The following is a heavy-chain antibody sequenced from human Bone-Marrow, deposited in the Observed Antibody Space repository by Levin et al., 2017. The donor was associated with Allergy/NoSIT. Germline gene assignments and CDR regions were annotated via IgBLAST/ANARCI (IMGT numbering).Heavy chain of an antibody. CDR1: GFTFTTYK. CDR2: ISRDSNNI. V-gene: IGHV3-21*04. Sequence: GGSLRLSCAASGFTFTTYKMNWVRQAPGKGLEWISSISRDSNNIYYADSLKGRFTVSRDNGKGLLYLQLNSLRVEDTAVYYCARVMDTAMVTDYGMDVWGQGTTVTVSS. D-gene: IGHD5-18*01. CDR3: ARVMDTAMVTDYGMDV. J-gene: IGHJ6*02.